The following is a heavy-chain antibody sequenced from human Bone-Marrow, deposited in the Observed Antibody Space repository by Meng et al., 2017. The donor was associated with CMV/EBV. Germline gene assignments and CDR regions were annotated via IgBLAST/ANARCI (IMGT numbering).Heavy chain of an antibody. D-gene: IGHD3-22*01. J-gene: IGHJ4*02. CDR1: GFTVSSNY. CDR3: ARDEPMTLWGY. V-gene: IGHV3-7*01. CDR2: IKQDGSEK. Sequence: GESLKISCAASGFTVSSNYMSWVRQAPGKGLEWVANIKQDGSEKYYVDSVKGRFTISRDNAKNSLYLQMNSLRAEDTAVYYCARDEPMTLWGYWGQGTLVTVSS.